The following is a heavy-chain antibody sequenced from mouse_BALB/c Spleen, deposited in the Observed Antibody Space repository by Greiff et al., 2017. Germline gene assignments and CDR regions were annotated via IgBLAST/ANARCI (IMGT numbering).Heavy chain of an antibody. V-gene: IGHV2-6-7*01. CDR1: GFSLTGYG. J-gene: IGHJ4*01. CDR2: IWGDGST. CDR3: ARVAATMITRYAMDY. D-gene: IGHD2-4*01. Sequence: VQVVESGPGLVAPSQSLSITCTVSGFSLTGYGVNWVRQPPGKGLEWLGMIWGDGSTDYNSALKSRLSISKDNSKSQVFLKMNSLQTDDTARYYCARVAATMITRYAMDYWGQGTSVTVSS.